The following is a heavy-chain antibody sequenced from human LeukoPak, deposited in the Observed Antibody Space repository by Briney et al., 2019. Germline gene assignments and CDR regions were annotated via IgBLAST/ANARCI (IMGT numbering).Heavy chain of an antibody. CDR2: IKQDGSEK. Sequence: GGSLRLSCAASGFTFSSYWMSWVRQAPGKGLEWVANIKQDGSEKYYVDSVKGRFTISRDNSKNTLYLQMNSLRAEDTAVYYCAKFRTGRAFDIWGQGTMVTVSS. V-gene: IGHV3-7*03. D-gene: IGHD1-14*01. CDR3: AKFRTGRAFDI. CDR1: GFTFSSYW. J-gene: IGHJ3*02.